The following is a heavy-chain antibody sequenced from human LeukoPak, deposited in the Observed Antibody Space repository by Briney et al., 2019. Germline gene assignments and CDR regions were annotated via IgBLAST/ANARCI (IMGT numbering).Heavy chain of an antibody. J-gene: IGHJ3*02. V-gene: IGHV3-23*01. D-gene: IGHD4-17*01. CDR1: GFTFSSYA. Sequence: PGGSLRLSCAASGFTFSSYAMSWVRQAPGKGLEWVSAISGSGGSTYYADSVKGRFTISRDNSKNTLYLQMNSPRAEDTAVYYCANLDYGDYLGAFDIWGQGTMVTVSS. CDR3: ANLDYGDYLGAFDI. CDR2: ISGSGGST.